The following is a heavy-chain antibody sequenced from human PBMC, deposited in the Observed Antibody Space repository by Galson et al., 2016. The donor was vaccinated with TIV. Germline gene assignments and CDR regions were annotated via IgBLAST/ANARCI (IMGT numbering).Heavy chain of an antibody. D-gene: IGHD3-22*01. CDR3: ARGRGIYDSSGYFLFDH. CDR2: IVPMFGTT. CDR1: GVTFGYFA. J-gene: IGHJ5*02. V-gene: IGHV1-69*13. Sequence: SVKVSCKASGVTFGYFAFSWVRQAPGQGLEWMGGIVPMFGTTNYAQKFQGRVTISADESTTTGYLELSSLRSEDTAVYYCARGRGIYDSSGYFLFDHWGQGTLVTVSS.